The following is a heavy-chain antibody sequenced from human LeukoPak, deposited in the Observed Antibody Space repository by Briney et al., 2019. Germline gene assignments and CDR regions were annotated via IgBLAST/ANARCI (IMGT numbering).Heavy chain of an antibody. CDR2: INHSGST. D-gene: IGHD6-13*01. V-gene: IGHV4-34*01. J-gene: IGHJ6*03. Sequence: SETLSLTCAVYGGSFSGYYWSWIRQPPGKGLEWIGGINHSGSTNYNPSLKSRVTISVDTSKNQFSLKLSSVTAADTAVYYCARHPRTVSSWQTYYYYYMDVWGKGTTVTISS. CDR1: GGSFSGYY. CDR3: ARHPRTVSSWQTYYYYYMDV.